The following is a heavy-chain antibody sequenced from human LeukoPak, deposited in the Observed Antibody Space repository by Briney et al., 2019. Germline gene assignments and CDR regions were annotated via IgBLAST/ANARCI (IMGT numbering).Heavy chain of an antibody. CDR3: AKAPNRSSWYLTAQIDY. J-gene: IGHJ4*02. CDR2: ISSSGSPI. D-gene: IGHD6-13*01. V-gene: IGHV3-11*04. CDR1: GFTFSDYY. Sequence: KPGGSLRLSCATSGFTFSDYYMSWIRQAPGKGLEWVSYISSSGSPIYYADSVKGRFTISRDNAKNSLYLQMNSLRAEDTALYYCAKAPNRSSWYLTAQIDYWGQGTLVTVSS.